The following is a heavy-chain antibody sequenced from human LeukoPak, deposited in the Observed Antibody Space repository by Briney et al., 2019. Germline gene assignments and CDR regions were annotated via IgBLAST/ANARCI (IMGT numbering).Heavy chain of an antibody. CDR3: ARGPHLAADVYFDF. D-gene: IGHD6-25*01. CDR2: TSGGGDA. Sequence: SETLSLTCTVSGESVSSYYWSWIRQTAGQGLEWVXXTSGGGDAYFDSSLESRVIMSVDTSKNQFSLKLISVTAADTAVYYCARGPHLAADVYFDFWGRGILVTVSS. CDR1: GESVSSYY. J-gene: IGHJ2*01. V-gene: IGHV4-4*07.